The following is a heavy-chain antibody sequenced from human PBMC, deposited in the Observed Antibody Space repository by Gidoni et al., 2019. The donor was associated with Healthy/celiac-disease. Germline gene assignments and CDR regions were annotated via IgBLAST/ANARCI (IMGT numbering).Heavy chain of an antibody. CDR1: GYTFTSYY. CDR2: INPRGGST. Sequence: QVQLVQSGAEVKKPGASVKVSCKASGYTFTSYYMHWVRQAPGQGLEWMGIINPRGGSTSYAQKFQGRVTMTRDTSTSTVYMELSSLRSEDTAVYYCARDGNPPWGDSSGYLDYWGQGTLVTVSS. J-gene: IGHJ4*02. D-gene: IGHD3-22*01. V-gene: IGHV1-46*01. CDR3: ARDGNPPWGDSSGYLDY.